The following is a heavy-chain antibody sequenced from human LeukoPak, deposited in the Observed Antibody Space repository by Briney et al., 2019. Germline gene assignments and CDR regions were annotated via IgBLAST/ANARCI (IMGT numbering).Heavy chain of an antibody. CDR1: GGSFSGYY. Sequence: SETLSLTCAVYGGSFSGYYWTWIRQPPGKGLEWIGEIDHSGSTNYNPSLKSRVTISVDTSKNQFSLKPSSVTAADTAVYYCARANSGWSINFDYWDQGTLVTVSS. J-gene: IGHJ4*02. CDR2: IDHSGST. V-gene: IGHV4-34*01. CDR3: ARANSGWSINFDY. D-gene: IGHD6-19*01.